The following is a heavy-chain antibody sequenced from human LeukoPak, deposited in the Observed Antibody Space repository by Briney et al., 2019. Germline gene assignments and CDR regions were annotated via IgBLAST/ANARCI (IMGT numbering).Heavy chain of an antibody. CDR3: APEVVLLWHNY. Sequence: GGSLRLSCAASGFTFSDYYMSWIRQAPGKGLEWVSYISSSGSTIYYADSVKGRFTISRDNAKNSLYLQMNSLRAEDTAVYYCAPEVVLLWHNYWGQGTLVTVSS. J-gene: IGHJ4*02. V-gene: IGHV3-11*04. CDR2: ISSSGSTI. CDR1: GFTFSDYY. D-gene: IGHD3-10*01.